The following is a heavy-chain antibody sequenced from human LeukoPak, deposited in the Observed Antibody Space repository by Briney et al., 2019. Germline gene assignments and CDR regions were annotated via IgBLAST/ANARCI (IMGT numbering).Heavy chain of an antibody. CDR2: MNPNSGNT. V-gene: IGHV1-8*02. D-gene: IGHD3-9*01. CDR1: GYTFTSYG. CDR3: ARGDVLRYFDWLLPRYYFDY. J-gene: IGHJ4*02. Sequence: ASVKVSCKASGYTFTSYGISWVRQAPGQGLEWMGWMNPNSGNTGYAQKFQGRVTMTRNTSISTAYMELSSLRSEDTAVYYCARGDVLRYFDWLLPRYYFDYWGQGTLVTVSS.